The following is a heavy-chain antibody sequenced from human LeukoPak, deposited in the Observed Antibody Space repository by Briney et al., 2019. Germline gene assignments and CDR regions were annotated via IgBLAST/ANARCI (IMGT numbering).Heavy chain of an antibody. D-gene: IGHD4-17*01. CDR1: GDSSSRGSYY. V-gene: IGHV4-31*03. Sequence: SQTLSLTCTVSGDSSSRGSYYWSWIRQHPGRGLEWIGYIDHSGSTYYNPSLKSRLTMSVDTSTNKLSLRLSSVTAADTAVYYCARQVTTSDAFDIWGQGTMVTVSS. CDR2: IDHSGST. J-gene: IGHJ3*02. CDR3: ARQVTTSDAFDI.